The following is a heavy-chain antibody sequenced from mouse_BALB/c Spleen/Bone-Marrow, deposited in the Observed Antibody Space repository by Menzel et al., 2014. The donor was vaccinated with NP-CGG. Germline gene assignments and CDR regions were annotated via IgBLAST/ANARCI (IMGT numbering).Heavy chain of an antibody. CDR2: IYPGDGDT. Sequence: VKLQESGAELVRPGSSVKISCKASGYAFSSYWKNWVKQRPGQGLEWIGQIYPGDGDTNYNGKFKGKATLTADKSSSTAYIQLSSLTSEDSAVYFCARMGDYSYYFDYWGQGTTLTVSS. CDR1: GYAFSSYW. D-gene: IGHD1-1*01. V-gene: IGHV1-80*01. CDR3: ARMGDYSYYFDY. J-gene: IGHJ2*01.